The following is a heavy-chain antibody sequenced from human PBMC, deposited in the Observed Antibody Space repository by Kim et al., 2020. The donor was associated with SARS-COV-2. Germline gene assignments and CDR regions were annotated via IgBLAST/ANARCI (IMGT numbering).Heavy chain of an antibody. Sequence: ASVKVSCKASGYTFTSYYMHWVRQAPGQGLEWMGIINPSGGSTSYAQKFQGRVTMTRDTSTSTVYMELSSLRSEDTAVYYCARVRGSRGRGGANYYYYGMDVWGQGTTVTVSS. D-gene: IGHD6-19*01. CDR2: INPSGGST. CDR1: GYTFTSYY. CDR3: ARVRGSRGRGGANYYYYGMDV. V-gene: IGHV1-46*01. J-gene: IGHJ6*02.